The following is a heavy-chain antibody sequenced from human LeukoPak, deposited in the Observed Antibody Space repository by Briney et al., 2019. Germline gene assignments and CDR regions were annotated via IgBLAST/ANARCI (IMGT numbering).Heavy chain of an antibody. V-gene: IGHV4-59*01. CDR1: GGSISSYY. J-gene: IGHJ4*02. CDR2: IYYSGST. Sequence: SETLSLTCTVSGGSISSYYWSWIRQPPGKGLEWIGYIYYSGSTNYNPSLKSRVTISVDTSKNQFSLKLSSVTAADTAVYYCARGTYYYDSSGYYFVSFDYWGRGTLVTVSS. D-gene: IGHD3-22*01. CDR3: ARGTYYYDSSGYYFVSFDY.